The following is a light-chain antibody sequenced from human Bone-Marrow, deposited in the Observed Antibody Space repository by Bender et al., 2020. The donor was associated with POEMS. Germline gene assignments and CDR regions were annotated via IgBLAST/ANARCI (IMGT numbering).Light chain of an antibody. CDR1: SSNFGNNA. CDR2: SNN. CDR3: SSWYDGLNGWV. Sequence: QSVLTQPPSASGTPGQSVTISCSGTSSNFGNNAANWYQHVPGTAPKLLIYSNNQRPSGVPDRFSASSAGTSASLAISGLHSNDEADYYCSSWYDGLNGWVFGGGTKLTVL. J-gene: IGLJ3*02. V-gene: IGLV1-44*01.